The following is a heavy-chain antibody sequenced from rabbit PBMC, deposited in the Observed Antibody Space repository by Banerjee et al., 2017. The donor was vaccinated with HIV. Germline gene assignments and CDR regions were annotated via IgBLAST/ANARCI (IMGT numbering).Heavy chain of an antibody. V-gene: IGHV1S40*01. J-gene: IGHJ4*01. D-gene: IGHD6-1*01. CDR2: IGAGSGST. CDR3: ARDADATATYVFYFNL. CDR1: GFSFSSGYY. Sequence: QSLEESGGDLVKPGASLTLTCTASGFSFSSGYYMCWVRQAPGKGLEWIACIGAGSGSTYYASWAKGRFTISKTSSTTVTLQMTSLTAADTATYFCARDADATATYVFYFNLWGPGTLVTVS.